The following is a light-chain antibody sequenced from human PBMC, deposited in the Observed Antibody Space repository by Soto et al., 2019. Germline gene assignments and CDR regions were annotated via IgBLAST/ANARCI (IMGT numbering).Light chain of an antibody. V-gene: IGKV1-9*01. J-gene: IGKJ3*01. CDR3: HQLFMYPPP. Sequence: IQLTQSPSSLSASVGDRVTITRRASQGIINYLAWYQQKPDKAPKLLIYGASTLQSGVLSRFGGSGSGTDFTLTVSSLQPEDFGTYSCHQLFMYPPPFGPGTKVDIK. CDR2: GAS. CDR1: QGIINY.